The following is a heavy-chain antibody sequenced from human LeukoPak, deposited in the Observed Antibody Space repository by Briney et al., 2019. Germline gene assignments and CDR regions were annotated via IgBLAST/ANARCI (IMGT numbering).Heavy chain of an antibody. V-gene: IGHV4-59*11. D-gene: IGHD6-19*01. Sequence: SETLSLTCTVSGGSISSHYWSWIRQAPGKGLDWIGYIYYSGSTNYNPSLRSRVTISVDTSKNQFSLKLSSVTAADTAMYYCARLIGDIAVSGTSWFDPWGQGTLVTVSS. CDR2: IYYSGST. CDR3: ARLIGDIAVSGTSWFDP. J-gene: IGHJ5*02. CDR1: GGSISSHY.